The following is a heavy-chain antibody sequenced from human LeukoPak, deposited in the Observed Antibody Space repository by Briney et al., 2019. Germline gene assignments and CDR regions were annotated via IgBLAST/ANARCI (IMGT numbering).Heavy chain of an antibody. J-gene: IGHJ4*02. CDR3: ATPLLWFGERRYYFDY. D-gene: IGHD3-10*01. CDR2: ISSSGSTI. Sequence: GGSLRLSCAASGFTFSDYYMSWIRQAPGKGLEWVSYISSSGSTIYYADSVKGRFTISRDNAKNTLYLQMNSLRAEDTAVYYCATPLLWFGERRYYFDYWGQGTLVTVSS. CDR1: GFTFSDYY. V-gene: IGHV3-11*04.